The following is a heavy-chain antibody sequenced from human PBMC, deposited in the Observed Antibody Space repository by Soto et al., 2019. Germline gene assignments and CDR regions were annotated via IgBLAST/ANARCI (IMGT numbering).Heavy chain of an antibody. CDR3: ARSNALLRGYFDY. J-gene: IGHJ4*02. CDR2: IYYSGST. Sequence: PSETLSLTCTVSGGSISSYYWSWIRQPPGKGLEWIGYIYYSGSTNYNPSLKSRVTISVDTSKNQFSLKLSSVTAADTTVYYCARSNALLRGYFDYWGQGTLVTVSS. V-gene: IGHV4-59*01. D-gene: IGHD1-26*01. CDR1: GGSISSYY.